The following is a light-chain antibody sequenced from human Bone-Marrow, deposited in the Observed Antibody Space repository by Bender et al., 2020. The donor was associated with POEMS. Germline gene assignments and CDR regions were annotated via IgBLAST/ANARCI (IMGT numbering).Light chain of an antibody. CDR1: SSDVGGYNY. V-gene: IGLV2-14*01. J-gene: IGLJ2*01. Sequence: QSALTQPASVSGSPGQSITISCTGTSSDVGGYNYVAWYQQYPGKAPKLILYEVSRRPSGISDRFSGSKSGNTASLTISGLQAEDEADYYCSSYTSSSTVVFGGGTKLTVL. CDR2: EVS. CDR3: SSYTSSSTVV.